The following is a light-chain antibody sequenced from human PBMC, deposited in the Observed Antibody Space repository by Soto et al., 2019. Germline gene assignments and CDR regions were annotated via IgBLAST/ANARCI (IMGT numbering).Light chain of an antibody. J-gene: IGKJ4*01. Sequence: EIVLTQSPATLSLSPGERDTLSCRASQSVSSYLAWYQQKPGQAPRLLIYDASNRATGIPARFSGSGSGTELTLTISSLQSEDFAVYYCQQRSNWPPRVTFGGGTKVDIK. CDR1: QSVSSY. V-gene: IGKV3-11*01. CDR2: DAS. CDR3: QQRSNWPPRVT.